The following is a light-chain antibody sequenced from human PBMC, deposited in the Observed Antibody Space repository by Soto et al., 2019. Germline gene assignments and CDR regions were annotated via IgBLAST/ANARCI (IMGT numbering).Light chain of an antibody. V-gene: IGKV3D-20*02. J-gene: IGKJ4*01. CDR1: QSVSSSY. CDR3: QQRSNWPPGLT. Sequence: EILFTQSPGTLSSSPLDIANLATTTSQSVSSSYLAWYQQKPGQAPRLLIYGASSRATGIPDRFSGSGSGTDFTLTISRLEPEDFAVYYCQQRSNWPPGLTFGGGTKVDIK. CDR2: GAS.